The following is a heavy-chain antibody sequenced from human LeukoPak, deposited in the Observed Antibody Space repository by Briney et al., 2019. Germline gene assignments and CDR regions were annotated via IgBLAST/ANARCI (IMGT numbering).Heavy chain of an antibody. CDR2: IWYDGSNK. Sequence: PGRSLRLSCVASGFTFSGRGMHWVRQAPGKGLEWVAVIWYDGSNKYYADSVKGRFTISRDNSKNTLYLEMSSLRAEDTAVYYCTSFEYWGQGTLVTVSS. CDR3: TSFEY. J-gene: IGHJ4*02. CDR1: GFTFSGRG. V-gene: IGHV3-33*01.